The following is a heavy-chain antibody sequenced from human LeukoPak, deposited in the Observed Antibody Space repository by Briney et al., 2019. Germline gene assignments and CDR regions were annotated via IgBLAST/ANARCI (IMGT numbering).Heavy chain of an antibody. CDR2: IKQDGSEK. CDR1: GFTFSSYA. V-gene: IGHV3-7*01. CDR3: ANQVTYYDIPDWYFDL. J-gene: IGHJ2*01. Sequence: HSGGSLRLSCAASGFTFSSYAMSWVRQAPGKGLEWVANIKQDGSEKYYVDSVKGRFTISRDNSKNTLYLQMNSLRAEDTAVYYCANQVTYYDIPDWYFDLWGRGTLVTVSS. D-gene: IGHD3-9*01.